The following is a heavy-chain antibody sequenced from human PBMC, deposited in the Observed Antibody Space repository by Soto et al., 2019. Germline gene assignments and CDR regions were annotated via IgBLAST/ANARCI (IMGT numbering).Heavy chain of an antibody. CDR2: IIPIFGTA. CDR3: ARDRPYSSSWYGDY. CDR1: GGTFSSYA. V-gene: IGHV1-69*13. D-gene: IGHD6-13*01. Sequence: ASVKVSCKASGGTFSSYAISWVRQAPGQGLEWMGGIIPIFGTANYAQKFQGRVTITADESTSTAYMELSSLRSEDTAVYYCARDRPYSSSWYGDYWGQGTLVTVSS. J-gene: IGHJ4*02.